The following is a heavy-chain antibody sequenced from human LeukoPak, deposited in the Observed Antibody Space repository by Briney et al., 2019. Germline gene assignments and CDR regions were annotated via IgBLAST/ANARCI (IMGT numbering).Heavy chain of an antibody. CDR3: ATVVPAARFAY. V-gene: IGHV4-39*01. CDR2: IYYSGST. Sequence: SETLSLTCTVSGGSIRSSSYYWGWIRQPPGKGLEWIGNIYYSGSTWNNPSQKSRVTTSVDTSKNQFSLKVTSVTAADTAVYYCATVVPAARFAYWGQGILVTVSS. J-gene: IGHJ4*02. CDR1: GGSIRSSSYY. D-gene: IGHD2-2*01.